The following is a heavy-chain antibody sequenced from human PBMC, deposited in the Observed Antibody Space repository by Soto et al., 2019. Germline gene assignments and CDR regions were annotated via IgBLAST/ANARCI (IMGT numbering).Heavy chain of an antibody. V-gene: IGHV3-74*01. D-gene: IGHD4-17*01. CDR3: ARGLYGDSVGYDH. Sequence: EVQVVESGGGLVQPGGSLRLSCAGSGFTLRAYYMHWVRQAPGKGLVWVSRVSDDGSSTNYAESVRGRFTISRDNAKNTLYLQMNSLSAEDTAVYYCARGLYGDSVGYDHWGQGTLVTVSS. J-gene: IGHJ4*02. CDR1: GFTLRAYY. CDR2: VSDDGSST.